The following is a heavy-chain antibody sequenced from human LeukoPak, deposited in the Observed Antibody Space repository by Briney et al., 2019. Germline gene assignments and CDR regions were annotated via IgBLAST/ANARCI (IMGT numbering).Heavy chain of an antibody. Sequence: ASVKVSCKASGYTFTDYNIHWGRHPPGQGLEWLAWMRPGSGYALYSQNFPGRFTLTTDTSISTAYMDLTRLRPYDTAVYYGVGDGHNWSDEHWGQGTLVTISS. CDR1: GYTFTDYN. CDR2: MRPGSGYA. J-gene: IGHJ1*01. D-gene: IGHD1-1*01. V-gene: IGHV1-2*02. CDR3: VGDGHNWSDEH.